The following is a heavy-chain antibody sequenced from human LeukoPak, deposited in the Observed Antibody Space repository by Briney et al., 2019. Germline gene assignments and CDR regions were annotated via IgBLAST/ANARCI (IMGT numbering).Heavy chain of an antibody. CDR3: AKSQKNYYYYYMDV. V-gene: IGHV3-23*01. CDR1: GFTFSSYA. Sequence: GGSLRLSCAASGFTFSSYAMSWVRQAPGKGLEWVSAISGSGGSTYYADSVKGRLTISRDNSKNTLYLQMNSLRAEDTAVYYCAKSQKNYYYYYMDVWGKGTTVTVSS. J-gene: IGHJ6*03. CDR2: ISGSGGST.